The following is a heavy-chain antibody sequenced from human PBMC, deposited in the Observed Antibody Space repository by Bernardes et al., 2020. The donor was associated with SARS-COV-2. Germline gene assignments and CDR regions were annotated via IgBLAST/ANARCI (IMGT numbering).Heavy chain of an antibody. J-gene: IGHJ3*02. CDR2: IYYSGNT. Sequence: SETLSLTCTVSGGSIRSSSSYWGWIRQPPGKGLEWIGAIYYSGNTYYKPSLKSRVTISVDTSKNQFSLKLSSVTAADTAVYYCARAPITMIVVVQAFDIWGQGTMVTVSS. CDR3: ARAPITMIVVVQAFDI. CDR1: GGSIRSSSSY. V-gene: IGHV4-39*07. D-gene: IGHD3-22*01.